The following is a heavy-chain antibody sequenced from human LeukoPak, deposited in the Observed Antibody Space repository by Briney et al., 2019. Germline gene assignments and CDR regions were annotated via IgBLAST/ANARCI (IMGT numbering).Heavy chain of an antibody. J-gene: IGHJ6*02. D-gene: IGHD3-9*01. CDR3: AKANDLLTGSSSYYYYGMDV. Sequence: GSLRLSCAASGFTFSSYAMSWVRQAPGKGLEWVSAISGGGSNTYYADSVKGRFTISRDNSKNTLYLQMNSLRAEDRAIYYCAKANDLLTGSSSYYYYGMDVWGQGTTVTVSS. CDR1: GFTFSSYA. V-gene: IGHV3-23*01. CDR2: ISGGGSNT.